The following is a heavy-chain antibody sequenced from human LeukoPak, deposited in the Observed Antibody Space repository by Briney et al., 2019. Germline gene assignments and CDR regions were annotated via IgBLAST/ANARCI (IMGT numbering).Heavy chain of an antibody. CDR1: GGSFSGYY. Sequence: SETLSLTCAVYGGSFSGYYWSWIRQPPGKGLEWIGEINHSGSTNYNPSLKSRVTISVDTSKNQFSLKLSSVTAADTAVYYCARGHPLIYDFWSGSQTIAFGIWGQGTMVTVSS. D-gene: IGHD3-3*01. CDR3: ARGHPLIYDFWSGSQTIAFGI. J-gene: IGHJ3*02. V-gene: IGHV4-34*01. CDR2: INHSGST.